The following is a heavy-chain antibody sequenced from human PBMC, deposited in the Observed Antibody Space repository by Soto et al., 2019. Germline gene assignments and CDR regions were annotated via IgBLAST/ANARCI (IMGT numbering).Heavy chain of an antibody. J-gene: IGHJ6*04. CDR3: EKMTGITIFGVRDYYYGMDV. D-gene: IGHD3-3*01. CDR2: ISGSGGST. CDR1: GLTFSSYA. Sequence: GGSLRLSCAASGLTFSSYAMSWVRQAPGKGLEWVSAISGSGGSTYYADSVKGRFTISRDNSKNTLYLQMNSLRAEDTAVYYCEKMTGITIFGVRDYYYGMDVWGKGTTVTTSS. V-gene: IGHV3-23*01.